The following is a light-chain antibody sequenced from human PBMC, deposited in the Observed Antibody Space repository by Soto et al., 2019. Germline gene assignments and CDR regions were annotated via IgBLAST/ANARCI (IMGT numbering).Light chain of an antibody. CDR2: EGS. V-gene: IGLV2-23*01. CDR1: SNDVGSYNL. CDR3: CSYAGSNYYV. J-gene: IGLJ1*01. Sequence: QSALTQPASVSGSPGQSITISCTGISNDVGSYNLVSWYQHHPGKAPKLMIFEGSKRPSGVSNRFSGSKSGNTASLTISGLQAEDEADFYCCSYAGSNYYVFGTGTKVTVL.